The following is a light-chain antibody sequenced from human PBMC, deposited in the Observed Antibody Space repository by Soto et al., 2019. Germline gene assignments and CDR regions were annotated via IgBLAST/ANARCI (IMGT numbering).Light chain of an antibody. CDR2: EVS. V-gene: IGLV2-14*01. CDR1: SSDDGGYNY. Sequence: QSALTQPASVSGSPGQSITISCTGTSSDDGGYNYVSWYQQHPGKAPKLMIYEVSNRPSGVSNRFSGSKSGNTASLTISGLQAEDEADYYCSSYTSSSTGLYVFGTGTKLTVL. J-gene: IGLJ1*01. CDR3: SSYTSSSTGLYV.